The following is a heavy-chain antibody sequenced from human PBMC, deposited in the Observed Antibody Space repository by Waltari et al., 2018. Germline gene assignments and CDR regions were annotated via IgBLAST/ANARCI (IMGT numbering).Heavy chain of an antibody. D-gene: IGHD2-8*01. CDR3: AREVTVYSDFDY. V-gene: IGHV4-39*07. Sequence: QLQLQESGPGLVKPSETLSLTCTVSGGSISSSSYYWGWIRQPPGKGLEWIGSIYYSGGTDCNPSLKSRVTISVDTSKNQFSLELSAVTAADTAVYYCAREVTVYSDFDYWGQGTLVTVSS. CDR1: GGSISSSSYY. J-gene: IGHJ4*02. CDR2: IYYSGGT.